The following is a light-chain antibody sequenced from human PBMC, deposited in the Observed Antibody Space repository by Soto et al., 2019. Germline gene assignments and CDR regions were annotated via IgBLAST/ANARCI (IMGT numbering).Light chain of an antibody. CDR1: SSNVGAGYD. V-gene: IGLV1-40*01. CDR3: QSYDSSLTGSV. J-gene: IGLJ2*01. Sequence: QSVLTQPPSVSGAPGQRVPISGTGSSSNVGAGYDVHWYQQLPGTAPKLLIYANNNRPSGVPDRFSGSKSGTSASLAITGLQAEDEADYYCQSYDSSLTGSVFGGGTKLTVL. CDR2: ANN.